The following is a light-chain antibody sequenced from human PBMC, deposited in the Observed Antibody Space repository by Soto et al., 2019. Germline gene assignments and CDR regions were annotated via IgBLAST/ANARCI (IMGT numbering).Light chain of an antibody. J-gene: IGLJ2*01. V-gene: IGLV2-18*02. CDR3: SSYAGSSARVV. CDR2: EVS. Sequence: QSALTQPPSVSGSPGQSVTISCTGTSSDVGTYNRVSWYQQPPGTAPKLMIYEVSSRPSGVPDRFSGSKSGNTASLTISGLQAEDEADYYCSSYAGSSARVVFGGGTKLTVL. CDR1: SSDVGTYNR.